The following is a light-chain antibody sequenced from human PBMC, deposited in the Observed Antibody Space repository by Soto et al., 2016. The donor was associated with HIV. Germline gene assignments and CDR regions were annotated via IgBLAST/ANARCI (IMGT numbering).Light chain of an antibody. J-gene: IGLJ2*01. CDR3: QVWDSSSDHVI. V-gene: IGLV3-21*02. CDR2: DDT. CDR1: NIGSKS. Sequence: SYVLTQPPSVSVAPGETARITCGGNNIGSKSVHWCQQKPGQAPVLVVYDDTDRPSGIPERFSGFNSGKTATLTISRVEAGDEADYYCQVWDSSSDHVIFGGGNQADRP.